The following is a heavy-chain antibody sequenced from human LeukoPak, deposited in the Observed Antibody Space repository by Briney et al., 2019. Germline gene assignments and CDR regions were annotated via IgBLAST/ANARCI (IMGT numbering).Heavy chain of an antibody. CDR3: ARHILYSNYVFDS. Sequence: PSETLSLTCTVSGSFISSYYWSWIRQPPGKGLEWVGYIYYSGTTHYNPSLKSRVTISVDTSKNQFSLKLSSVTAADTAVYYCARHILYSNYVFDSWGQGILVTVAS. D-gene: IGHD4-4*01. CDR2: IYYSGTT. V-gene: IGHV4-59*08. CDR1: GSFISSYY. J-gene: IGHJ4*02.